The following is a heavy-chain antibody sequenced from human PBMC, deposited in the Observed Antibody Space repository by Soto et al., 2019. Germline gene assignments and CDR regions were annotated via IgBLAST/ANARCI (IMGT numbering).Heavy chain of an antibody. CDR1: GGSISSTNYY. CDR3: PRLPPFSLAAFDY. J-gene: IGHJ4*02. Sequence: QLQMQESGPGLVKPSETLSLNCSVSGGSISSTNYYWGWIRQPPGKGLEWIGSVYYSGNTYYNPSLKSRVTISADTSKTQFSLKLSSVTASDTAVYYCPRLPPFSLAAFDYWGQGTLVTVSS. D-gene: IGHD3-9*01. CDR2: VYYSGNT. V-gene: IGHV4-39*01.